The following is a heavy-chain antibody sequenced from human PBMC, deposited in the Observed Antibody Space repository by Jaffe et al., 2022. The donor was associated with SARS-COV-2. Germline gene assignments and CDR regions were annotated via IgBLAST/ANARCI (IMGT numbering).Heavy chain of an antibody. D-gene: IGHD3-22*01. J-gene: IGHJ2*01. CDR1: GDSVISEIY. CDR3: ARRGGRGGRGYSRYFDL. CDR2: ISYSGSA. Sequence: QVQLQESGPGLVKPSETLSLTCVVSGDSVISEIYWGWIRQPPGKALESIAYISYSGSANYNPSLKSRVTMSLDASKNQLSLKLNSVTAADTAVYYCARRGGRGGRGYSRYFDLWGRGTLVTVSS. V-gene: IGHV4-61*01.